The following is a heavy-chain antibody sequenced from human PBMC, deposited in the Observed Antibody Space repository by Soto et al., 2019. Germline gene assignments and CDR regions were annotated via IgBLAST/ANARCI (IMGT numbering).Heavy chain of an antibody. CDR1: GFTFSSYA. CDR2: ISGSGGST. V-gene: IGHV3-23*01. CDR3: AKPYGDSSKFGIYY. J-gene: IGHJ4*02. D-gene: IGHD4-17*01. Sequence: GGSLRLSCAASGFTFSSYAMSWVRQAPGKGLEWVSAISGSGGSTYYADSVKGRFTISRDNSKNTLYLQMNSLRAEDTAVYYCAKPYGDSSKFGIYYWGQGTLVTVSS.